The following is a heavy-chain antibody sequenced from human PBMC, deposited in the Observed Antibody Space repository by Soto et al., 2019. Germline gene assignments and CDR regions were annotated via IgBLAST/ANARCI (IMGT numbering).Heavy chain of an antibody. V-gene: IGHV1-69*05. D-gene: IGHD3-22*01. CDR2: IIPFSGTA. J-gene: IGHJ4*02. CDR3: VKDFGFRHYYDSSAYYFDY. CDR1: EDTLSSYA. Sequence: ASVKVSCKASEDTLSSYAIGWVRQAPGQGLEWMGGIIPFSGTANYAQKFQGRFTISRDNSKNTLYLQMSSLRAEDTAVYYCVKDFGFRHYYDSSAYYFDYWGQGTLVTVSS.